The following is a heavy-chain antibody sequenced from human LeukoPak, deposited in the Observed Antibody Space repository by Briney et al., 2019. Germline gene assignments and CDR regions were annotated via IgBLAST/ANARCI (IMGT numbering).Heavy chain of an antibody. CDR2: IYSGGST. J-gene: IGHJ4*02. Sequence: PGGSLRLSCAASGFTVSSNYMSWVRQAPGKGLEWVSVIYSGGSTYYADSVKGRFTISRDNSKNTLYLQMNSLRAEDTAVYYCARGALDYGGSLRGLDYWGQGTLVTVSS. D-gene: IGHD4-23*01. V-gene: IGHV3-53*01. CDR1: GFTVSSNY. CDR3: ARGALDYGGSLRGLDY.